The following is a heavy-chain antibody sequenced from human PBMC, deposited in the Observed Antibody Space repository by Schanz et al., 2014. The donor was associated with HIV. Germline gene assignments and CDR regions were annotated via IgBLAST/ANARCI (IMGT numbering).Heavy chain of an antibody. V-gene: IGHV3-33*03. CDR1: GFSFSDYG. D-gene: IGHD6-6*01. J-gene: IGHJ6*02. Sequence: QAQLVEFGGGVVQPGTSLRLSCEGSGFSFSDYGMHWVRQAPDKGLEGVTLIWNDGTSKYYADSVKGRFTISRDASKNALYLQMNSLRAEDTAVYYCANTEFPYSSSSDYYYGMDVWGQGTTVTVSS. CDR3: ANTEFPYSSSSDYYYGMDV. CDR2: IWNDGTSK.